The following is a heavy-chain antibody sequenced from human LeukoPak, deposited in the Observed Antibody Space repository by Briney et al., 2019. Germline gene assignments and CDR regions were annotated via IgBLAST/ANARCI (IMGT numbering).Heavy chain of an antibody. Sequence: AASVKVSCKVFGYTATNFDINWVRQATGQGFEWMGWMTLNSGRTGYRREFQGRVTMTTDTSTNTAYMELSSLRSDDTAVYYCGRGYAMDVWGQGTTVTVSS. CDR2: MTLNSGRT. CDR1: GYTATNFD. CDR3: GRGYAMDV. J-gene: IGHJ6*02. V-gene: IGHV1-8*01.